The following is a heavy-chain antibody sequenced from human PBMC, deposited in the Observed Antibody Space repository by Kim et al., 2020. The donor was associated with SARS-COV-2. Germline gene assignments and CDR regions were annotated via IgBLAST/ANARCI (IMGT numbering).Heavy chain of an antibody. V-gene: IGHV7-4-1*02. CDR3: ARSPVYRPYYFDY. D-gene: IGHD3-16*02. Sequence: ASVKVSCKASGYTFTTYAVNWVRQAPGHGPEWVGWFSTNTGTPTYARGFTERFVLSLDTSVNTAYLQINSLKAEGTAVYYCARSPVYRPYYFDYWGQGTLVHVSS. CDR1: GYTFTTYA. CDR2: FSTNTGTP. J-gene: IGHJ4*02.